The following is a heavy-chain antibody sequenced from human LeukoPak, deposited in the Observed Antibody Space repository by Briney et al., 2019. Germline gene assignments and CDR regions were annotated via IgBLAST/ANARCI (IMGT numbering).Heavy chain of an antibody. CDR1: GASINTYH. CDR3: ARLDLGAAAKLEY. Sequence: SETLSLTCIMSGASINTYHWSWIRQSAGKGLEWIRRFYATEGTHYNPSLSSRATLSIDTSKNHFSLKLSSVTAADTAVYYCARLDLGAAAKLEYWGQGTLVTVSS. V-gene: IGHV4-4*07. CDR2: FYATEGT. D-gene: IGHD6-13*01. J-gene: IGHJ4*02.